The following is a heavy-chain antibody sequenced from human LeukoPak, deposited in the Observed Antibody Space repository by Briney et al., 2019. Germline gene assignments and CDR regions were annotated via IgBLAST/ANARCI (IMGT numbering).Heavy chain of an antibody. CDR2: IYSSGST. CDR1: GASISGSGYY. Sequence: SQTLSLTCTVSGASISGSGYYWGWIRHPPVNGLEWIGSIYSSGSTYYNASLQSRVTISIETSKNQISLRLNSVTAADTAMYYCAKSGGYGLIDYWGQGTLVTV. V-gene: IGHV4-39*01. CDR3: AKSGGYGLIDY. D-gene: IGHD1-26*01. J-gene: IGHJ4*02.